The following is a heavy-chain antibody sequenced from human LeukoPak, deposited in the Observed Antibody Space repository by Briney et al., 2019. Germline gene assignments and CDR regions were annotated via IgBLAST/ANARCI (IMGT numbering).Heavy chain of an antibody. CDR1: GGSISSSSYY. CDR3: ARDFWSGYYYFDY. CDR2: IYYSGST. Sequence: PSETLSLTCTVSGGSISSSSYYWGWIRQPPGKGLEWIGSIYYSGSTYYNPSLKSRVTISVDTSKNQFSLKLSSATAADTAVYYCARDFWSGYYYFDYWGQGTLVTVSS. V-gene: IGHV4-39*02. D-gene: IGHD3-3*01. J-gene: IGHJ4*02.